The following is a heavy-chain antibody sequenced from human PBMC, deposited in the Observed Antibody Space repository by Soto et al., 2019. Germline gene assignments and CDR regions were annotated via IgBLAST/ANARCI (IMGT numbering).Heavy chain of an antibody. J-gene: IGHJ4*02. Sequence: PSETLSLTCAVSGGSISSGGYSWSWIRQPPGKGLEWIGYIYHSGSTYYNPSLKSRVTISVDRSKNQFSLKLSSVTAADTAVYYCARSGDNYNRLDYWGQGTPVTVSS. CDR1: GGSISSGGYS. CDR3: ARSGDNYNRLDY. CDR2: IYHSGST. D-gene: IGHD1-1*01. V-gene: IGHV4-30-2*01.